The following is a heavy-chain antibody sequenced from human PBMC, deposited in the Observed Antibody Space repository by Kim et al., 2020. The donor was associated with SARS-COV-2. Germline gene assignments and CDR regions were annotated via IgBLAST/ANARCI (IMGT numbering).Heavy chain of an antibody. CDR1: GFSISSNY. Sequence: GGSLRLSCTASGFSISSNYMTWVRQAPGKGLEWISIIYDNGNTYSADSMEGRFTISRDTSKNTLSLQINSLRADDKAVYYCARGVVGIQYFDYWGQGTLV. CDR3: ARGVVGIQYFDY. D-gene: IGHD3-3*01. J-gene: IGHJ4*02. CDR2: IYDNGNT. V-gene: IGHV3-53*01.